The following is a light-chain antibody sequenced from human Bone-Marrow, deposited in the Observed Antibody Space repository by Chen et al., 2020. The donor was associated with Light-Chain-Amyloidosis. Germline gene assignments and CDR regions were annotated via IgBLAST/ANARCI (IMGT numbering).Light chain of an antibody. CDR3: QQYGTSPLS. V-gene: IGKV3-20*01. J-gene: IGKJ4*01. Sequence: EIVLTQSPGTLSLSPGEGANLSCMASQTISSNYLTWYQQKVGQAPRLLIYGSSSRASGIPDRFAGSESGTDFTHTINRLEPEDFAMYYCQQYGTSPLSFGGGTKVESK. CDR1: QTISSNY. CDR2: GSS.